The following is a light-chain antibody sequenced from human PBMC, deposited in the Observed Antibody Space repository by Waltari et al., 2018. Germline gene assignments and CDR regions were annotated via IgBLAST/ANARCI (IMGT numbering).Light chain of an antibody. V-gene: IGLV2-8*01. J-gene: IGLJ2*01. CDR1: SSDVGGYNY. CDR3: SSYAGSNKGV. CDR2: EVS. Sequence: QSVLTQPPSASGSPGQSVTISCTGTSSDVGGYNYVSRYQQHPGKAPKLMIYEVSKRRSGVPDRFLGSKSGSAASLTVSGLQAEDEADYYCSSYAGSNKGVFGEGTKLTVL.